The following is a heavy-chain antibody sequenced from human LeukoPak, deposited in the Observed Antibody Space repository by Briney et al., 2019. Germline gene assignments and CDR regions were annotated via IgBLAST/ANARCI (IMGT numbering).Heavy chain of an antibody. CDR1: GGSFSNYY. Sequence: SETLSLTCAVYGGSFSNYYWSWIRQSPGKGLEWIGEINHSGSTNYNPSLKSRVTISVDTSKNQFSLKLSSVTAADTAVYYCARRTQQWLASRFDYWGQGTLVTVSS. J-gene: IGHJ4*02. CDR2: INHSGST. D-gene: IGHD6-19*01. CDR3: ARRTQQWLASRFDY. V-gene: IGHV4-34*01.